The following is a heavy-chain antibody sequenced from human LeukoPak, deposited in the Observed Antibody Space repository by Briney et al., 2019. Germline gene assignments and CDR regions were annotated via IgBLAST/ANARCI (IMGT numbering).Heavy chain of an antibody. CDR1: GFTFGDYG. D-gene: IGHD3-10*01. CDR3: TGSFGELTFFDY. Sequence: GGSLRLSCTTSGFTFGDYGMSWVRQAPGKVLEWVGFIRSKAYGGTTENAASVKGRFTISRDDSKSIAYLQMNSLKTEDTAVYYCTGSFGELTFFDYWGLGTLVTVSS. J-gene: IGHJ4*02. CDR2: IRSKAYGGTT. V-gene: IGHV3-49*04.